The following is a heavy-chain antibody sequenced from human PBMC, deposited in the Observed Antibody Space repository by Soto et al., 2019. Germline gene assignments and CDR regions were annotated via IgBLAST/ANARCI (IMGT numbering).Heavy chain of an antibody. CDR3: ARSSPPGGSYYYYYGMDV. J-gene: IGHJ6*02. D-gene: IGHD6-13*01. CDR1: GGSISSYY. Sequence: SETLSLTCTVSGGSISSYYWSWIRQPPGKGLEWIGYIYYSGSTNYNPSLKSRVTISVDTSKNQFSLKLSSVTAADTAVYYCARSSPPGGSYYYYYGMDVWGQGTTVTVSS. CDR2: IYYSGST. V-gene: IGHV4-59*01.